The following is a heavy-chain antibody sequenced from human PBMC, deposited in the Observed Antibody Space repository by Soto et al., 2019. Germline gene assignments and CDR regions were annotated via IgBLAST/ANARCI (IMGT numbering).Heavy chain of an antibody. CDR3: ARAKIGSYYGHFDY. D-gene: IGHD1-26*01. J-gene: IGHJ4*02. CDR1: GYTFTSYD. V-gene: IGHV1-46*01. CDR2: VNPNGGAT. Sequence: QVQLVQSGAEVRKPGASVNVSCRASGYTFTSYDVHWVRQAPGQGLEWMGRVNPNGGATDYAQKLHDRVTMSSDTATMSVSRALSNLKSDDTAIYYCARAKIGSYYGHFDYWGQGSLVTVSS.